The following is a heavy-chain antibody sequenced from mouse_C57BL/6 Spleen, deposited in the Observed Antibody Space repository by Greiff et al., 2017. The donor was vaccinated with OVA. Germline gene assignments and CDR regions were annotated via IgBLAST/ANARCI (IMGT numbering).Heavy chain of an antibody. D-gene: IGHD1-1*01. CDR3: ARSYYGSSYDY. Sequence: VKLMESGAELARPGASVKMSRKASGYTFTSYTMHWVKQRPGQGLEWIGYINPSSGYTKYNQKFKDKATLTADKSSSTAYMQLSSLTSEDSAVYYCARSYYGSSYDYWGQGTTLTVSS. V-gene: IGHV1-4*01. CDR1: GYTFTSYT. CDR2: INPSSGYT. J-gene: IGHJ2*01.